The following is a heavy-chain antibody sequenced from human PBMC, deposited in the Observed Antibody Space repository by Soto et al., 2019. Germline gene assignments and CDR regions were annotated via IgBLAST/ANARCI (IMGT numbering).Heavy chain of an antibody. CDR1: GFTFSNSW. V-gene: IGHV3-74*01. J-gene: IGHJ5*02. Sequence: GGFLRLSCAASGFTFSNSWMHWVRQAPGKGPVWVSRINSDGTTINSADSVKGRFTISRDNAKNTAYLEMNSLKTEDTAVYYCFGYNEFVGGLHPWGQGTRVTVSS. CDR3: FGYNEFVGGLHP. CDR2: INSDGTTI. D-gene: IGHD3-16*01.